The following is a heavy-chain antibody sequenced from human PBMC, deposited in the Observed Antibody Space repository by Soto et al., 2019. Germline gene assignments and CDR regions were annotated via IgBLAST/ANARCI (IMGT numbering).Heavy chain of an antibody. V-gene: IGHV3-23*01. Sequence: GGSLRLACVASVFTFSIYAMSWVRQAPGKGLEWVSAISGSGGSTYYADSVKGRFTISRDNSKNTLYLQMNSLRAEDTAVYYCAKDTGYCSSTSCYHWFDPWGQGTMVTVSS. D-gene: IGHD2-2*01. CDR1: VFTFSIYA. CDR3: AKDTGYCSSTSCYHWFDP. CDR2: ISGSGGST. J-gene: IGHJ5*02.